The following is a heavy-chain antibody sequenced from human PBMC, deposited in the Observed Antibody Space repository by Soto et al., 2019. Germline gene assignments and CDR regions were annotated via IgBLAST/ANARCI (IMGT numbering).Heavy chain of an antibody. CDR2: ISSSSSYI. J-gene: IGHJ3*02. V-gene: IGHV3-21*01. D-gene: IGHD3-3*01. Sequence: EVQLVESGGGLVKPGGSLRLSCAASGFTFSSYSMNWVRQAPGKGLEWVSSISSSSSYIYYADSVKGRFTISRDNAKNSLYLQMNSLRAEDTAVYYCAAGFWSGSDAFDIWGQGTMVTVSS. CDR3: AAGFWSGSDAFDI. CDR1: GFTFSSYS.